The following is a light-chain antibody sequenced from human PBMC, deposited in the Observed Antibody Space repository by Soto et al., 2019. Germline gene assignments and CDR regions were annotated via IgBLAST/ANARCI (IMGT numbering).Light chain of an antibody. Sequence: EVVMTQSPGTLSVSPGERATLACRSIQSVSSSFLAWYQQKPGQAPRLLIYDASTRATGTPARFSGSGSATEFTLTISSLQSEDFAVYYCQQYNNWPPITFGQGKRLEIK. J-gene: IGKJ5*01. CDR3: QQYNNWPPIT. V-gene: IGKV3-15*01. CDR2: DAS. CDR1: QSVSSS.